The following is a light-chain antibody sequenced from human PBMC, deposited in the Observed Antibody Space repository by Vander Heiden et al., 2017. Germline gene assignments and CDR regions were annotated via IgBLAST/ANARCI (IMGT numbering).Light chain of an antibody. CDR1: QSVSSSY. Sequence: EIVLTQSPGTLSLSPGERATLSCRASQSVSSSYLAWYQQKPGQAPRLLIYGASSSATGIPDGFSGSGSGTDFTLTISRLEPEDYAVYYCQQYGGSPPITFGQGTRLEIK. CDR2: GAS. CDR3: QQYGGSPPIT. V-gene: IGKV3-20*01. J-gene: IGKJ5*01.